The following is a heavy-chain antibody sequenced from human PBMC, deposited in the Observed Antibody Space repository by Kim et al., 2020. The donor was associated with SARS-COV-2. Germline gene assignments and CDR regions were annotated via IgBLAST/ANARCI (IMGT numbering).Heavy chain of an antibody. D-gene: IGHD6-13*01. Sequence: SETLSLTCTVSGGSISSGDYYWSWIRQPPGKGLEWIGYIYYSGSTYYNPSLKSRVTISVDTSKNQFSLKLSSVTAADTAVYYCARGLRIAAAEFDYWGQGTLVTVSS. V-gene: IGHV4-30-4*01. CDR2: IYYSGST. CDR3: ARGLRIAAAEFDY. J-gene: IGHJ4*02. CDR1: GGSISSGDYY.